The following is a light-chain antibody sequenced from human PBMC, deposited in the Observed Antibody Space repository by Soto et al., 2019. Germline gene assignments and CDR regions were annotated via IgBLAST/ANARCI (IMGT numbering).Light chain of an antibody. CDR1: QTVTRNY. V-gene: IGKV3-20*01. Sequence: EIVLTQSPGTLSFSPGERATLSCRAGQTVTRNYLAWHQQKPGQTPRLLVYGASSRATSIPDRFSGSGSGTDFTLTISRLEHEDFAVYYCQQHGSSPFTFGQGTRLAIK. CDR3: QQHGSSPFT. CDR2: GAS. J-gene: IGKJ5*01.